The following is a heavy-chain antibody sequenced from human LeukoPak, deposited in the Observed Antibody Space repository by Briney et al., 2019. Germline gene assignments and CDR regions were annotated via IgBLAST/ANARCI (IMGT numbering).Heavy chain of an antibody. J-gene: IGHJ4*02. Sequence: GGSLRLSCAVSGLTFNNYAMSWVRQAPGKGLEWVSGISGSGDNTYYADSVKGRFTISRDNSKNTLYVQVNSLGTEDTAAYYCAKGSYYDSSGSFYFDYWGQGTLVTVSS. V-gene: IGHV3-23*01. CDR1: GLTFNNYA. CDR2: ISGSGDNT. D-gene: IGHD3-22*01. CDR3: AKGSYYDSSGSFYFDY.